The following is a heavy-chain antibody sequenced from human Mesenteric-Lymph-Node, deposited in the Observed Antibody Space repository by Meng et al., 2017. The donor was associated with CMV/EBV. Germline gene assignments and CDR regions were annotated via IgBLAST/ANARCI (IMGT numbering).Heavy chain of an antibody. CDR2: INYSGNT. CDR1: GASISNDIYF. CDR3: ARSYFDWQVPYYFDS. D-gene: IGHD3-9*01. Sequence: SETLSLTCSVSGASISNDIYFWGWIRQPPGKGLEWVASINYSGNTFYNPSLRSRVTISLDASQNQFSLRLTSVTAADTAVYYCARSYFDWQVPYYFDSWGQGTLVTVSS. J-gene: IGHJ4*02. V-gene: IGHV4-39*07.